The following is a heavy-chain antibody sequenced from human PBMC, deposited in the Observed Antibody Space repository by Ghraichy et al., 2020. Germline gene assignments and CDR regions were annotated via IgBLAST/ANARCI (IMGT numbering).Heavy chain of an antibody. Sequence: GGSLRLSCAASGFTVSNNYMSWVRQAPGKGLEWVSVLYRGGSIYYADSVKGRFTISRDNSKNTVYLQMNSLRADDTAVYYCAREFRGWYGSYFESWGLGTPVTVSS. D-gene: IGHD6-19*01. CDR3: AREFRGWYGSYFES. J-gene: IGHJ4*02. V-gene: IGHV3-53*01. CDR1: GFTVSNNY. CDR2: LYRGGSI.